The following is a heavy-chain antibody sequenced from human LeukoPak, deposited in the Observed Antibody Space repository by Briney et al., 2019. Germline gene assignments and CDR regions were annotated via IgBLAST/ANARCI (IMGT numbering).Heavy chain of an antibody. V-gene: IGHV3-7*04. Sequence: GGSLRLSCAASGFTFNRYWMTWVRQAPGKGLEWVANIKEDGSEKYYVDSVKGRFTISRDNTKNSLYLQMNSLRAEDTAVYYCARGGSAYGEAVYWGQGTLVTVSS. CDR2: IKEDGSEK. CDR1: GFTFNRYW. CDR3: ARGGSAYGEAVY. J-gene: IGHJ4*02. D-gene: IGHD2-15*01.